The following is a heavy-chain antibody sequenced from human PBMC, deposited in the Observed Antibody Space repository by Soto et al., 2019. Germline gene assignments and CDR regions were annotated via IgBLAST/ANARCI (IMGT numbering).Heavy chain of an antibody. D-gene: IGHD3-3*01. Sequence: ASVKVSCKASGYTFTGYYMHWVRQAPGQGLEWMGWINPNSGGTNYAQKFQGWVTMTRDTSISTAYMELSRLRSDDTAVYYCARGALLLRDFWSGSEWSFDPWGQGTLVTVSS. V-gene: IGHV1-2*04. CDR2: INPNSGGT. J-gene: IGHJ5*02. CDR3: ARGALLLRDFWSGSEWSFDP. CDR1: GYTFTGYY.